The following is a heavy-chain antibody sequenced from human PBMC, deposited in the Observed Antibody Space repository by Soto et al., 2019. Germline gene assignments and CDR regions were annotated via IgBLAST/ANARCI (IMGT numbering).Heavy chain of an antibody. CDR3: ASLYYKPHYYYNGMDV. CDR2: IYYSGST. D-gene: IGHD3-10*01. V-gene: IGHV4-39*01. Sequence: QLQLQESGPGLVKPSETLSLTCTVSGGSISSSDYHWGWIRQPPGKGLEWIASIYYSGSTVNSPSLRSRVPISVDTSKNQCALKLSSVTASDTAVYYFASLYYKPHYYYNGMDVWGQGTTVIVSS. J-gene: IGHJ6*02. CDR1: GGSISSSDYH.